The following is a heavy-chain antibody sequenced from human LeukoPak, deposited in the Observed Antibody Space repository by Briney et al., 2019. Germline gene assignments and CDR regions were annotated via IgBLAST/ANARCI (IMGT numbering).Heavy chain of an antibody. D-gene: IGHD6-13*01. CDR3: ARIGAVGFDAFDI. CDR1: GGSIRFSGHY. CDR2: IYSSGNT. V-gene: IGHV4-39*07. Sequence: SETLSLTCSVSGGSIRFSGHYWAWIRQPPGKGLEWIGSIYSSGNTYYNPSLKSRVTLSVDTSKNQFSLKVDSVTAADTAIYYCARIGAVGFDAFDIWGQGTTVTVSS. J-gene: IGHJ3*02.